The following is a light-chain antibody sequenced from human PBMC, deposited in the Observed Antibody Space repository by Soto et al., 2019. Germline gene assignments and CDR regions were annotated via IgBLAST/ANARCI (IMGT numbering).Light chain of an antibody. CDR1: SSNIGAGYD. J-gene: IGLJ1*01. CDR2: GNS. V-gene: IGLV1-40*02. CDR3: QSFDDSLSALV. Sequence: QSVLTQPPSVSGAPGQRIAISCSGSSSNIGAGYDVHWFQQFPGTAPQLLIHGNSNRPSGVPERFFGSKSATSGSLAITGLQAGDEAVYYCQSFDDSLSALVFGPGTKLTVL.